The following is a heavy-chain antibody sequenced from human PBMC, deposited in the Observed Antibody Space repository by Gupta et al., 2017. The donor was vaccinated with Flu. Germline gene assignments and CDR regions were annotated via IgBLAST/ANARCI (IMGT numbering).Heavy chain of an antibody. D-gene: IGHD3-16*01. V-gene: IGHV1-69*06. CDR2: GTA. CDR3: ARITGGFGY. J-gene: IGHJ4*02. Sequence: GTANYAQKFQGRVTITADKSTSTVYMELSSLRSEDTAVYYCARITGGFGYWGQGTLVTVSS.